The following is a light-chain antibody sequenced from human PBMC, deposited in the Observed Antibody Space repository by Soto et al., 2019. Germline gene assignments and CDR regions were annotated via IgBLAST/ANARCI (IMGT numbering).Light chain of an antibody. Sequence: ATRMTQSPSSFSAATGDRVTITCRASQGISSYLAWYQQKPGKAPKLLIYAASTLQSGVPSRFSGSGSGTEFLLSLRRLQTEDFATYYFRQKYRYPFAFVPGTKLDIK. V-gene: IGKV1-8*01. CDR2: AAS. CDR3: RQKYRYPFA. CDR1: QGISSY. J-gene: IGKJ3*01.